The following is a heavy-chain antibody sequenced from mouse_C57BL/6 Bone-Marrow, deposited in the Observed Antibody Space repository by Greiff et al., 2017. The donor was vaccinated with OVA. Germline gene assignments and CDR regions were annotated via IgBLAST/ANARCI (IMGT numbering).Heavy chain of an antibody. CDR1: GYTFTSYW. Sequence: QVQLQQSGAELAKPGASVKLSCKASGYTFTSYWMHWVKQRPGQGLEWIGYINPSSGYTKYNQKFKDKATLTADKSSSTAYMQLSSLTYEDSAVYYCANNIYYDSPRFAYWGQGTLVTVSA. J-gene: IGHJ3*01. D-gene: IGHD2-4*01. CDR3: ANNIYYDSPRFAY. CDR2: INPSSGYT. V-gene: IGHV1-7*01.